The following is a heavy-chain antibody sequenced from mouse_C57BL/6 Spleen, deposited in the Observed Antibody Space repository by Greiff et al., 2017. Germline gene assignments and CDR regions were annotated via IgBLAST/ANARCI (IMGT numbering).Heavy chain of an antibody. CDR1: GFTFSDYY. Sequence: EVKLMESGGGLVQPGGSLKLSCAASGFTFSDYYMYWVRQTPEKRLEWVAYISNGGGSTYYPDTVKGRFTISRDNAKNTLYLQMSRLKSEDTAMYYCARQAGRRAMDYWGQGTSVTVSS. CDR3: ARQAGRRAMDY. V-gene: IGHV5-12*01. J-gene: IGHJ4*01. CDR2: ISNGGGST.